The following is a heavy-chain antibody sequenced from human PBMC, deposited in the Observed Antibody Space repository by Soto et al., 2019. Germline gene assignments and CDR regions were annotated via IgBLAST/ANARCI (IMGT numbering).Heavy chain of an antibody. V-gene: IGHV2-70*01. Sequence: GSGPTLVNPTQTLTLTCTFSGFSLSTSGMCVGWIRQPPGKALEWLALIDWDDDKYYSTSLKTRLTISKDTSKNQVVLTMTNMDPVDTATYYCARIPGITMVRGVITDYYYYGMDVWGQGTTVTVSS. CDR2: IDWDDDK. CDR1: GFSLSTSGMC. J-gene: IGHJ6*02. D-gene: IGHD3-10*01. CDR3: ARIPGITMVRGVITDYYYYGMDV.